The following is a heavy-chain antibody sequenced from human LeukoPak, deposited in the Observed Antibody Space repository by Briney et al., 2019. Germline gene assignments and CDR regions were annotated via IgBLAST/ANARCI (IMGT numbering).Heavy chain of an antibody. CDR3: ARSSGPNSITVFGVVTPKFDY. CDR2: ISYDGSNK. CDR1: GFTFNSYA. J-gene: IGHJ4*02. V-gene: IGHV3-30-3*01. Sequence: GGSLRLSCAASGFTFNSYAINWVRQAPGKGLERLAFISYDGSNKDYADSLKGRFTISRDNSKNMLYLQMNSLRAEDTAVYYCARSSGPNSITVFGVVTPKFDYWGQGTLVTVSS. D-gene: IGHD3-3*01.